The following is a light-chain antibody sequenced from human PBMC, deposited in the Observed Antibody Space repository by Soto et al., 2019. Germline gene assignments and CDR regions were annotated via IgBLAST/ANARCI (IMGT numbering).Light chain of an antibody. CDR1: QSISAS. CDR2: DVS. J-gene: IGKJ3*01. V-gene: IGKV1-5*01. CDR3: QQYDYSRT. Sequence: DVQMNQSPAALSASVGDTVTITCRASQSISASLAWYQHKPGGAPKLLIYDVSSLESGVPSRFSGSGSGTEFSLTIRGLQPDDFATYFCQQYDYSRTFGQGTNVDIK.